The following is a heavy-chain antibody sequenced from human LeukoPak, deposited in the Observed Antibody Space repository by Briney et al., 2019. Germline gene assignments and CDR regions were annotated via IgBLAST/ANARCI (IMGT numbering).Heavy chain of an antibody. CDR1: GGTFSSYA. CDR2: IIPIFGTA. V-gene: IGHV1-69*13. CDR3: ARGSGYCSSTSCPLEH. J-gene: IGHJ1*01. D-gene: IGHD2-2*03. Sequence: SVKVSCKASGGTFSSYAISWVRQAPGQGLEWMGGIIPIFGTANYAQKFQGRVTITADESTSTAYMELSSLRSEDTAVYYCARGSGYCSSTSCPLEHWGQGTLVTVSS.